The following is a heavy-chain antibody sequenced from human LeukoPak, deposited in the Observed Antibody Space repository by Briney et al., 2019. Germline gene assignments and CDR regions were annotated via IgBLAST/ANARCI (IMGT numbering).Heavy chain of an antibody. D-gene: IGHD3-10*01. CDR3: AKDIFTLLRGAFDI. CDR1: GFTFDVFA. Sequence: PGRSLRLSCAASGFTFDVFAMHWVRQAPGKGLEWVSGVSWNSDSIGYADSVKGRFTISRDNAKNSLYLQMNSLRAEDTAFYYCAKDIFTLLRGAFDIWGQGTMVTVSS. J-gene: IGHJ3*02. CDR2: VSWNSDSI. V-gene: IGHV3-9*01.